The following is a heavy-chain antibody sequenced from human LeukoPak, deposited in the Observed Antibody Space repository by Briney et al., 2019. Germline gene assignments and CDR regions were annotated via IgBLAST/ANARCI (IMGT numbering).Heavy chain of an antibody. CDR3: ARHGVGGYVDY. J-gene: IGHJ4*02. CDR2: IYYSGST. Sequence: PSETLSLTCTVSGGSISSYYWSWIRQPPGKGLEWIGYIYYSGSTNYNPSLKSRVTISVDTSKNQFSLKLSSVTAADTAVYYCARHGVGGYVDYWGQGTLVTVSS. V-gene: IGHV4-59*08. CDR1: GGSISSYY. D-gene: IGHD2-15*01.